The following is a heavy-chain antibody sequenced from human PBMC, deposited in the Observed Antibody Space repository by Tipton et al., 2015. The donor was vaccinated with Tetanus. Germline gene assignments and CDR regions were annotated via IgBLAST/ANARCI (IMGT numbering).Heavy chain of an antibody. V-gene: IGHV3-7*01. J-gene: IGHJ3*02. CDR2: IKPDGSGK. Sequence: SLRLSCAASGFTFSNYWMSWVRQVPGKGLEWVGNIKPDGSGKYYVDSVKGRFTISRDSAKNSLSLQMNSLRAEDTAVYYCARSRAIVNLAPDAFDIWGQGTMVTVSS. CDR3: ARSRAIVNLAPDAFDI. CDR1: GFTFSNYW. D-gene: IGHD1-26*01.